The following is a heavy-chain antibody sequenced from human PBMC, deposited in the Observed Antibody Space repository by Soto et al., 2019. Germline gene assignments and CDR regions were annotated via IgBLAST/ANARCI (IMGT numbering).Heavy chain of an antibody. CDR3: TGEVASGY. CDR2: ISFDGSTK. CDR1: GFTFSYSG. V-gene: IGHV3-30*03. J-gene: IGHJ4*02. Sequence: QVQLVESGGGVVQPGRSLRLSCAASGFTFSYSGMHWVRQAPGKGLEWVAVISFDGSTKYYADSVKGRFTISRDNSKNTLYLEMNGLRADDTAVYYCTGEVASGYWGQGTLVTVSS. D-gene: IGHD2-8*02.